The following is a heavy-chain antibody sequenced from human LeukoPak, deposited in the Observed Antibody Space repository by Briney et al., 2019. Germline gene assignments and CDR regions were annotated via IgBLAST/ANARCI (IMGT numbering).Heavy chain of an antibody. CDR3: ARSRGATGYYWADY. D-gene: IGHD3-22*01. Sequence: GGSLRLSCSASGFTFSSYAMHWVRQAPGKGLEGVAVISYDGNNKYYADSVMGQFTISRDNSKNTFYLEMNSLRAEDTAVYYCARSRGATGYYWADYWGQGTLVTVSS. CDR2: ISYDGNNK. V-gene: IGHV3-30-3*01. CDR1: GFTFSSYA. J-gene: IGHJ4*02.